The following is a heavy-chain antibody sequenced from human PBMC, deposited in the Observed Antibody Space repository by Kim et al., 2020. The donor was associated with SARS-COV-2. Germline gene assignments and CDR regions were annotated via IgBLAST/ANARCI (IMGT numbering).Heavy chain of an antibody. J-gene: IGHJ4*02. CDR1: GFTFSSYS. CDR2: ISSSSSYI. D-gene: IGHD6-13*01. V-gene: IGHV3-21*01. Sequence: GGSLRLSCAASGFTFSSYSMNWVRQAPGKGLEWVSSISSSSSYIYYADSVKGRFTISRDNAKNSLYLQMNSLRAEDTAVYYCARYSSSWYRIGFDYWGQGTLVIVSS. CDR3: ARYSSSWYRIGFDY.